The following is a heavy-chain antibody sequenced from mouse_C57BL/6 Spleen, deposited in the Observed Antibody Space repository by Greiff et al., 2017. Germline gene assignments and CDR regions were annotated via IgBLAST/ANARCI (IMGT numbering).Heavy chain of an antibody. Sequence: EVQLQQSGPELVKPGASVKISCKASGYTFTDYYMNWVKQSHGKSLEWIGDINPNNGGTSYNEKFKGKATLTVDKSSSTAYMELRSLTSEDSAVYYWASIYYDYDGAYAMDYWGQGTSVTVSS. D-gene: IGHD2-4*01. CDR3: ASIYYDYDGAYAMDY. J-gene: IGHJ4*01. CDR2: INPNNGGT. V-gene: IGHV1-26*01. CDR1: GYTFTDYY.